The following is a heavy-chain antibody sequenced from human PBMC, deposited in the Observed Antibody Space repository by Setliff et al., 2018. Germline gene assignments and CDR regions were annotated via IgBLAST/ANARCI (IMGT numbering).Heavy chain of an antibody. CDR1: GGSISSDY. V-gene: IGHV4-59*08. CDR2: FYHSASS. D-gene: IGHD2-8*02. CDR3: ARLSPYNTGPPFDY. Sequence: ETLSLTCNVSGGSISSDYWSWIRQPPGKALEWIGYFYHSASSNYNPSLKGRVTISLDTSKNHFSLNLRSVTAADTAVYYCARLSPYNTGPPFDYWGQGTLVTVSS. J-gene: IGHJ4*02.